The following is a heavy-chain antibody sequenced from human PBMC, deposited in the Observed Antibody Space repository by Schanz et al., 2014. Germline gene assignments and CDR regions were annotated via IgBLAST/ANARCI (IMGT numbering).Heavy chain of an antibody. CDR3: ARDQGYPTSWHIIDL. CDR2: IFTDGRT. D-gene: IGHD1-1*01. V-gene: IGHV3-66*01. J-gene: IGHJ4*02. CDR1: GFAVDNYY. Sequence: EVHLLDSGGGLVQPGGSLRLSCAASGFAVDNYYMSCVRQAPGRGLEWVSIIFTDGRTYYADSVKGRFTISRDNAKNTLYLQMNSLSAEDTAVYYCARDQGYPTSWHIIDLWGQGTLVIVSS.